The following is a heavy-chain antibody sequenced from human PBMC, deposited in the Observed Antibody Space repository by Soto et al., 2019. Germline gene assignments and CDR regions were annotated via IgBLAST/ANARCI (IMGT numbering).Heavy chain of an antibody. CDR1: GYTFTNFW. CDR3: VRRAGEQLVRRIENYWDF. CDR2: IYPSDSDI. Sequence: GESLKISCQASGYTFTNFWIGWVRQMPGKGLEWMAIIYPSDSDIKYSPSFQGQVTISADRSLSTVYLQWNSLRASDTAIYYCVRRAGEQLVRRIENYWDFWGQGALVTVSS. D-gene: IGHD6-13*01. V-gene: IGHV5-51*01. J-gene: IGHJ4*02.